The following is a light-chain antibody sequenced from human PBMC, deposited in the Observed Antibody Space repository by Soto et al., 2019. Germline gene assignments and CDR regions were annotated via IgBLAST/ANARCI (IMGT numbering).Light chain of an antibody. CDR3: SSYTSSSTLYV. CDR2: EVS. J-gene: IGLJ1*01. Sequence: LTQAGSVSGSRGQSIPISCTGTISDAGGYNYVSWYQQHPGKAPKLMIYEVSNRPSGVSNRFSGSKYGNTASLTISGLQAEDEADYYCSSYTSSSTLYVFGTGTKVTVL. CDR1: ISDAGGYNY. V-gene: IGLV2-14*01.